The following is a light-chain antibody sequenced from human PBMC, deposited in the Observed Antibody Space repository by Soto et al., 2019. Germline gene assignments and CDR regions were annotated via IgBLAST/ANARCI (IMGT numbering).Light chain of an antibody. Sequence: QSVLTQPASVSGSTGQSITISCTGTSSDVGGYNYVSWYQQHPGKAPKLMIYEVSNRPSGVSNRFSGSKSGNTASLTISGLQAEDEAAYYCSSYTSSSTLVFGTGTKLTVL. CDR2: EVS. V-gene: IGLV2-14*01. J-gene: IGLJ1*01. CDR1: SSDVGGYNY. CDR3: SSYTSSSTLV.